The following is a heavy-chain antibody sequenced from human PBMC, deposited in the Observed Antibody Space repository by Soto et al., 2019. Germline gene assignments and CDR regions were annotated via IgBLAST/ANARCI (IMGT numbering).Heavy chain of an antibody. Sequence: GGSLRLSCAASGFTFSSYAMSWVRQAPGKGLEWVSAISGSGGSTYYADSVKGRFTISRDNSKNTLYLQMNSLRAEDTAVYYCAKVGYDYGPPGYSHHWGQGPLVTLAS. V-gene: IGHV3-23*01. CDR2: ISGSGGST. D-gene: IGHD4-17*01. CDR3: AKVGYDYGPPGYSHH. J-gene: IGHJ1*01. CDR1: GFTFSSYA.